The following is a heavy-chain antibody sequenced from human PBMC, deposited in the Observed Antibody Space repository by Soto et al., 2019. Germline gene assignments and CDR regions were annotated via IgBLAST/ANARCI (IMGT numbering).Heavy chain of an antibody. Sequence: WGSLLLSCASSVLTFSVYSMSWVRQAPGKGLDWVSSITSTGIYTYYPDSVKGRFTISRDNAKNSLYLHMNSLRGEDTAIYYCARELYGDYFYYAMDVWGQGTTVTVSS. CDR2: ITSTGIYT. D-gene: IGHD2-8*01. CDR1: VLTFSVYS. V-gene: IGHV3-21*06. J-gene: IGHJ6*01. CDR3: ARELYGDYFYYAMDV.